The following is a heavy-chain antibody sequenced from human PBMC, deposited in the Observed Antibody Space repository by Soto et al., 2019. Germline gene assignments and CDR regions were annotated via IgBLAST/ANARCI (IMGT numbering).Heavy chain of an antibody. CDR3: ASDPPHCSGGSCYAESLDYYYYMDV. J-gene: IGHJ6*03. CDR1: GYTFTSYG. CDR2: ISAYNGNT. D-gene: IGHD2-15*01. V-gene: IGHV1-18*01. Sequence: QVQLVQSGAEVKKPGASVKVSCKASGYTFTSYGISWVRQAPGQGLEWMGWISAYNGNTNYAQKLQGRVTMTTDTSTSTAYMELRSLRYDDTAVYYCASDPPHCSGGSCYAESLDYYYYMDVWGKGTTVTVSS.